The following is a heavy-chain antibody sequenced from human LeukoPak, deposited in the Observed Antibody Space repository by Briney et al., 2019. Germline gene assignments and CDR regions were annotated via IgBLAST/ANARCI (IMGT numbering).Heavy chain of an antibody. CDR2: ISYDGSNK. CDR1: GFTFSNYW. V-gene: IGHV3-30*03. D-gene: IGHD3-22*01. CDR3: ARARGIVVAYFDY. Sequence: GGSLRLSCAASGFTFSNYWMHWVRQAPGKGLEWVAVISYDGSNKYYADSVKGRFTISRDNSKNTLYLQMNSLRAEDTAVYYCARARGIVVAYFDYWGQGTLVTVSS. J-gene: IGHJ4*02.